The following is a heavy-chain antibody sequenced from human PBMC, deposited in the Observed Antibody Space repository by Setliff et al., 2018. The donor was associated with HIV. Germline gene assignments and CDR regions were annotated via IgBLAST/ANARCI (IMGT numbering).Heavy chain of an antibody. CDR1: TYTLINYG. CDR2: IGSYSGYT. Sequence: ASVKVSCKASTYTLINYGVSWVRQAPGQGLEWMGWIGSYSGYTIYAQKFQDRLTMTTDTSTTTSSMELRSLRSDDTAVYHCVRGHCNSDKCWYTWFDPWVQGTLVTVSS. V-gene: IGHV1-18*01. D-gene: IGHD2-2*01. CDR3: VRGHCNSDKCWYTWFDP. J-gene: IGHJ5*02.